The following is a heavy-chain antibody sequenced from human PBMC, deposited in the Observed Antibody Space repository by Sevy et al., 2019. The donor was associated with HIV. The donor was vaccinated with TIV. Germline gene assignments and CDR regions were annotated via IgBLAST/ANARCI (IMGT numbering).Heavy chain of an antibody. CDR3: ARFVGVQLWLPGGFDY. D-gene: IGHD5-18*01. V-gene: IGHV4-31*03. Sequence: SETLSLTCTVSGGSISSGGYYWSWIRQHPGKGLEWIGYIYYSGSTYYNPSLKSRVTISVDTSKNQFSLKLSSVTAADTAVYYCARFVGVQLWLPGGFDYWGQGTLVTVST. CDR1: GGSISSGGYY. J-gene: IGHJ4*02. CDR2: IYYSGST.